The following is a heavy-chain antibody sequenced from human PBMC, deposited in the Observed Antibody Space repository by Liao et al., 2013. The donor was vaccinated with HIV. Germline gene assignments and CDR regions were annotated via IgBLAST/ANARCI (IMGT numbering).Heavy chain of an antibody. CDR3: AREQVVVGPAAIIMDV. J-gene: IGHJ6*03. V-gene: IGHV4-4*07. CDR1: GGSLSPYY. Sequence: VQLEQSGPRLLKPSETLSLTCTVSGGSLSPYYWSWTRQSAGKGLEWLGRIFSTGNTNYNPSLKGRITMSVDTSKSQFSLTLTSVTAADTAVYYCAREQVVVGPAAIIMDVWGKGTTVTVS. D-gene: IGHD2-2*02. CDR2: IFSTGNT.